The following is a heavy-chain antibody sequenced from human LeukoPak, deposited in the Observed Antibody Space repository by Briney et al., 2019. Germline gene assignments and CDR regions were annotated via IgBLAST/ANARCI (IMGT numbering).Heavy chain of an antibody. CDR1: GFTFSSYW. Sequence: TGGSLRLSCAASGFTFSSYWMSWVRQAPGKGLEWVANIKQDGSEKYYVDSVKGRFTISRDNAKNSLYLQMNSLRAEDTAVYYCARAFYDFWSGYYEDAFDIWGQGTMVTVSS. CDR2: IKQDGSEK. V-gene: IGHV3-7*04. J-gene: IGHJ3*02. D-gene: IGHD3-3*01. CDR3: ARAFYDFWSGYYEDAFDI.